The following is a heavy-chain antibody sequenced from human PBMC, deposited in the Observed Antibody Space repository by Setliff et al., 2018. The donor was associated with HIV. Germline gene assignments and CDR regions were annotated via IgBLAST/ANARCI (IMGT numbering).Heavy chain of an antibody. J-gene: IGHJ4*02. CDR2: IKSKTDGGTT. CDR3: TTDLGGSYHGWNY. CDR1: GFTFSNAW. D-gene: IGHD1-26*01. V-gene: IGHV3-15*07. Sequence: GESLRLSCAASGFTFSNAWMNWVRQAPGKGLEWVGRIKSKTDGGTTDYAAPVKGRFTISRGDSKNTLYLQMNSLKTEDTAVYYCTTDLGGSYHGWNYWGQGTLVTVSS.